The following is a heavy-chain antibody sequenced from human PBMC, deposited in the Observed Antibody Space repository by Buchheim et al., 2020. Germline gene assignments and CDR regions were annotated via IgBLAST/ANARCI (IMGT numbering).Heavy chain of an antibody. D-gene: IGHD1-14*01. J-gene: IGHJ4*02. CDR1: GFTFSSYG. V-gene: IGHV3-30*18. CDR2: ISYDGSNK. CDR3: AKTGNRNYVDY. Sequence: QVQLVESGGGVVQPGRSLRLSCAASGFTFSSYGMHWVRQAPGKGLEWVAVISYDGSNKYYADSVKGRFTISRDNSKNTLYLQMNSLRAEDTAVYYCAKTGNRNYVDYWGQGTL.